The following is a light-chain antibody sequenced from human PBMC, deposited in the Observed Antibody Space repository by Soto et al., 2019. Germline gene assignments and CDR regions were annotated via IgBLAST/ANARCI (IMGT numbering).Light chain of an antibody. J-gene: IGKJ1*01. V-gene: IGKV1-9*01. Sequence: DIQLTQSPSFLSASVGDRVTITCRASQGISSYLAWYQQKPGKAPKLLIYAASTLQSGVPSRFSGSGSGTEFTIPISSLQPEDFATYYCQQLNSYPPWTFGQGTKVEIK. CDR1: QGISSY. CDR2: AAS. CDR3: QQLNSYPPWT.